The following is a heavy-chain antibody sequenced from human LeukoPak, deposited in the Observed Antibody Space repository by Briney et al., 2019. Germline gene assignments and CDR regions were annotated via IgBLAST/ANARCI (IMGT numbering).Heavy chain of an antibody. CDR3: ARVSRDFWSGYYAHWYFDL. V-gene: IGHV4-30-4*07. CDR1: GGSISSGGYS. D-gene: IGHD3-3*01. J-gene: IGHJ2*01. Sequence: PSETLSLTCAVSGGSISSGGYSWSWIRQPPGKGLEWIGYIYYSGSTYYNPSLKSRVTISVDTSKNQFSLKLSSVTAADTAVYYCARVSRDFWSGYYAHWYFDLWGRGTLVTVSS. CDR2: IYYSGST.